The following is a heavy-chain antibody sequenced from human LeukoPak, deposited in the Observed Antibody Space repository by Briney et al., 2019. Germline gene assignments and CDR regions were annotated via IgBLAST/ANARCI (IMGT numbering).Heavy chain of an antibody. CDR1: GGSISSSSYY. V-gene: IGHV4-39*01. Sequence: SETLSLTCTVSGGSISSSSYYWGWIRQPPGKGLEWIGSICYSGSTYYNPSLKSRVTISVDTSKNQFSLKLSSVTAADTAVYYCARRAVRGVIRDYWGQGTLVTVSS. CDR3: ARRAVRGVIRDY. J-gene: IGHJ4*02. CDR2: ICYSGST. D-gene: IGHD3-10*01.